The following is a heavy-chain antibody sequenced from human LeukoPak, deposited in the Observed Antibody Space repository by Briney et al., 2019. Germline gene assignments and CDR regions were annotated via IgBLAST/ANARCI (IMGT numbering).Heavy chain of an antibody. D-gene: IGHD5-18*01. V-gene: IGHV3-21*01. CDR1: GFTFSSYS. Sequence: GGSLRLSCAASGFTFSSYSMNWVRQAPGKGLEWVSSISSSSSYIYYADSVKGRFTISRDNAKNSLCLRLNTLRAEDTAIYYCARDISGYTYGHDAFDIWGQGTMVAVSS. CDR3: ARDISGYTYGHDAFDI. CDR2: ISSSSSYI. J-gene: IGHJ3*02.